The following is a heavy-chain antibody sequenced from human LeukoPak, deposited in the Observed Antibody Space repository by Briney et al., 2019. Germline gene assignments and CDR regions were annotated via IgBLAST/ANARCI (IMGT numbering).Heavy chain of an antibody. D-gene: IGHD4/OR15-4a*01. Sequence: SETLSLTCTVSGGSISSSGYYWGWIRQPPGKGLEWIGSSYYSGSTYYNPSLKSRVTMSVDTSKNQFSLKLSSVTAADTAVYYCARELTYADYWGQGTLVTVSS. V-gene: IGHV4-39*07. CDR2: SYYSGST. CDR3: ARELTYADY. J-gene: IGHJ4*02. CDR1: GGSISSSGYY.